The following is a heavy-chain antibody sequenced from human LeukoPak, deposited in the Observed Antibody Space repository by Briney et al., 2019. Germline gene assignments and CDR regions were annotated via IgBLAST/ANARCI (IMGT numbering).Heavy chain of an antibody. J-gene: IGHJ4*02. CDR3: ARALGNYYDSTVYQAY. D-gene: IGHD3-22*01. Sequence: GASMKVSCNTSGYTFTDYYIHWVRQAPGQGLEWMGCINPKSGVTHYAQDFQDRLTLTSDRYIRTPYMDLSGLTSSDTAVYYCARALGNYYDSTVYQAYWGQGHLVTVSS. CDR2: INPKSGVT. CDR1: GYTFTDYY. V-gene: IGHV1-2*02.